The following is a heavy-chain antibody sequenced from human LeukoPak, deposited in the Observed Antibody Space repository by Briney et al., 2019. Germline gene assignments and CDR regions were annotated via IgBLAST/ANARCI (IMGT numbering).Heavy chain of an antibody. CDR1: GGSISSSSF. CDR2: IFYSGST. Sequence: SETLSLTATVSGGSISSSSFWGWIHRAPGKGLEWIGHIFYSGSTYYNPSLKSLVTLSVDTSDNQFYLRLTSVSAADTAIYYCARRGITYSSSYFVSWGKGILVTVSP. CDR3: ARRGITYSSSYFVS. D-gene: IGHD5-24*01. J-gene: IGHJ4*02. V-gene: IGHV4-39*01.